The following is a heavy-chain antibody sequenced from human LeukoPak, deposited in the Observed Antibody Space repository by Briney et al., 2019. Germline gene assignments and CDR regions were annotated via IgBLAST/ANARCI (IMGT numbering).Heavy chain of an antibody. V-gene: IGHV4-39*07. Sequence: SETLSLTCTVSGGSISSSSYYWGWIRQPPGKGLEWIGSIYYSGSTYYNPSLKSRVTISVDTSKNRFSLKLSSVTAADTAVYYCAREGTTPPPDYWGQGTLVTVSS. CDR2: IYYSGST. CDR3: AREGTTPPPDY. D-gene: IGHD4-11*01. J-gene: IGHJ4*02. CDR1: GGSISSSSYY.